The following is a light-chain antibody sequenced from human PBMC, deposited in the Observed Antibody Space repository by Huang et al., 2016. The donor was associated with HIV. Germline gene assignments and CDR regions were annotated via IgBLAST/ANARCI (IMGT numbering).Light chain of an antibody. V-gene: IGKV3-15*01. CDR2: DAS. J-gene: IGKJ1*01. CDR1: QNISR. Sequence: EIVMTQSPATLSVSPGERATLSCRASQNISRLAWYQQKPGQAPRLLIYDASSRATGIPARFSGSGSGTEFTLTVSSLQSEDFALYYCQQYDDCPPWTFGQGTQVDIK. CDR3: QQYDDCPPWT.